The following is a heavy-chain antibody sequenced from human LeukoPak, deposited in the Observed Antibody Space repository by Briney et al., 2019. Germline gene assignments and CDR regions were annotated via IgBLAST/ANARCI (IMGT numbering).Heavy chain of an antibody. Sequence: SETLSLTCSVSGYSISSDYFWGLVRQPPGKGLEWIGSIFHSGSVYYNPSLKSRVTISVDPSKNRFSLKLTSVTAADTAVYYCARVVASTSIDSWGQGTLVTVSS. D-gene: IGHD2-15*01. CDR3: ARVVASTSIDS. CDR2: IFHSGSV. V-gene: IGHV4-38-2*02. CDR1: GYSISSDYF. J-gene: IGHJ4*02.